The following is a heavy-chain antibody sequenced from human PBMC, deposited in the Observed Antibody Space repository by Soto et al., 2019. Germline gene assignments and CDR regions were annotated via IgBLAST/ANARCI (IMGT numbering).Heavy chain of an antibody. J-gene: IGHJ6*02. Sequence: SETLSLTCSVSGGSMNDVTHYWAWIRQPPGKGLEWIATTYYTGSTHYNSSLKSRATISVDTSQNQFSLELTSVTAADTAVYHCASARYFGVDVWGHGPTLTVSS. CDR1: GGSMNDVTHY. V-gene: IGHV4-39*01. CDR3: ASARYFGVDV. D-gene: IGHD5-18*01. CDR2: TYYTGST.